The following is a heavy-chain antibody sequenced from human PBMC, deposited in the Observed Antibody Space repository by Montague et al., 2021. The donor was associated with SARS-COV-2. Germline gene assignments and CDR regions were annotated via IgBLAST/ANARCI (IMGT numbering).Heavy chain of an antibody. D-gene: IGHD6-19*01. CDR2: IYYSGTT. CDR3: ARETYTSGWFQQLDY. V-gene: IGHV4-39*01. J-gene: IGHJ4*01. Sequence: SETLSLTCTVSGGSISSRNYYWGWIRQPPGKGPEWIGSIYYSGTTYYNPSLQSRVTISVDTSKKQCSLKLSSVTAADTTVYYCARETYTSGWFQQLDYWGHGTLVTVSS. CDR1: GGSISSRNYY.